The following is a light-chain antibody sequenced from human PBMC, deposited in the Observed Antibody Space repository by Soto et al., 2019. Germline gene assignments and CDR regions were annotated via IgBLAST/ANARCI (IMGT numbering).Light chain of an antibody. CDR2: GAS. Sequence: EIVLTQSPGTLSLSPGERATLSCRASQSVSSSYLAWYQQKPGQAPRLLIYGASSRATGIPGRFSGSGSGTDFTLTISRLEPEDFAVYYCQQYGSSPVTFGQGTKEEIK. V-gene: IGKV3-20*01. CDR3: QQYGSSPVT. J-gene: IGKJ1*01. CDR1: QSVSSSY.